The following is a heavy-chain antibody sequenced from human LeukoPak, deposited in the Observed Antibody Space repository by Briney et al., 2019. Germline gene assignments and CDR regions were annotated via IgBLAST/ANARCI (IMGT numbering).Heavy chain of an antibody. CDR3: AHSLSHYDFWNGYRVNWFDP. V-gene: IGHV2-5*01. Sequence: SGPTLVNPTQTLTLTCTFSGFSLSTSGVGVGWIRQPPGKALEWLALIYWNDDKRYSPSLKSRLTITKDTSKNQVVLTMTNMDPVDTATYYCAHSLSHYDFWNGYRVNWFDPWGQGTLVTVSS. J-gene: IGHJ5*02. D-gene: IGHD3-3*01. CDR1: GFSLSTSGVG. CDR2: IYWNDDK.